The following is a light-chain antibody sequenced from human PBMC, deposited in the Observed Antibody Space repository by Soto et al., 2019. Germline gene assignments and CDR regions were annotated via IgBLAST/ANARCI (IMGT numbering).Light chain of an antibody. CDR2: EVS. J-gene: IGLJ1*01. CDR3: TSYTSSSTYV. V-gene: IGLV2-14*01. Sequence: QSALTQPASVSGSPGQSITISCTGTSSDVGGYNYVSWYQQHPGKAPKLMIYEVSKRPSGVSNRFSGSKSGNTASLTISGHQAEDAAYYYSTSYTSSSTYVFGTGTKLTVL. CDR1: SSDVGGYNY.